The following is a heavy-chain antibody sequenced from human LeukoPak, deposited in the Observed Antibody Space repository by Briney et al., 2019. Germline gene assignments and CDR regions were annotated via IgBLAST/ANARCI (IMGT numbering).Heavy chain of an antibody. V-gene: IGHV3-74*01. D-gene: IGHD6-19*01. CDR1: GFTFSSYC. CDR2: INSDGSST. Sequence: GGSLRLSCAASGFTFSSYCMHWVRQAPGKGLVWVSRINSDGSSTSYADSVKGRFTISRDNAKNTLYLQMNSLRAEDTAAYYCARESLYSSGREVYFQHWGRAPWSPSPQ. J-gene: IGHJ1*01. CDR3: ARESLYSSGREVYFQH.